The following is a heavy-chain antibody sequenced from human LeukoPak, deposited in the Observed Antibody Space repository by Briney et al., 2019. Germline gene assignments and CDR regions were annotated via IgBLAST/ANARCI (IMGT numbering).Heavy chain of an antibody. CDR1: GLTFRRYA. CDR2: ISESGSGT. CDR3: AKDIAQGYTFGSIEQDY. V-gene: IGHV3-23*01. Sequence: GGSLRLSCAVSGLTFRRYAMSWVRQAPGKGLEWVSAISESGSGTYYADSVKGRFTISRDNSKDTLSLQMNSLRAEDTAVYYCAKDIAQGYTFGSIEQDYWGQGTLVTVSS. D-gene: IGHD5-18*01. J-gene: IGHJ4*02.